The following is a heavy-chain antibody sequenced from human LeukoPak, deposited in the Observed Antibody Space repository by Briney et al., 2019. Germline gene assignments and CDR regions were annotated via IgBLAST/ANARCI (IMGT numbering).Heavy chain of an antibody. Sequence: ASVTVSCKASGYTFTGYYLHWVRQAPGQGLEWMGWIKSNSGDTNYAQKFEGRVTMTRDTSITTAYMELSRLTSDDTAVYYCARGGVGNFDHWGQGTLVTVSS. J-gene: IGHJ4*02. D-gene: IGHD1-26*01. V-gene: IGHV1-2*02. CDR2: IKSNSGDT. CDR1: GYTFTGYY. CDR3: ARGGVGNFDH.